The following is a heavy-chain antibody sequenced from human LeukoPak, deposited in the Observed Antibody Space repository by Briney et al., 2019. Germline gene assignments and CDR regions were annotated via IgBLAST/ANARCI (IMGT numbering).Heavy chain of an antibody. J-gene: IGHJ3*02. CDR2: IYPGDFDT. CDR3: ATDSGKLLPPDSFDI. D-gene: IGHD3-10*01. V-gene: IGHV5-51*01. CDR1: GNSFTNYW. Sequence: GESLKISCKGSGNSFTNYWIGWVRQMPGKGLEWMGIIYPGDFDTTYSPSFQGQVTISADKSISTAYLQWSSLKASDTAMYYCATDSGKLLPPDSFDIWGQGTMVTVSS.